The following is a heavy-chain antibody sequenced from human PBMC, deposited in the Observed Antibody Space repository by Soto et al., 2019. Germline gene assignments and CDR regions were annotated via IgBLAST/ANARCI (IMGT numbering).Heavy chain of an antibody. V-gene: IGHV4-38-2*01. D-gene: IGHD3-22*01. J-gene: IGHJ5*02. Sequence: SETLSLTCAVSGYSITNGYYWGWIRQPPGMGLEWIGSIYHSGSTYYNPSLNSRVTLSIDMTNNHVSLILNSVTAADTAVYYCARVGPWVPYYYDSSPYTFENWFDPWGQGTLVTVSS. CDR1: GYSITNGYY. CDR2: IYHSGST. CDR3: ARVGPWVPYYYDSSPYTFENWFDP.